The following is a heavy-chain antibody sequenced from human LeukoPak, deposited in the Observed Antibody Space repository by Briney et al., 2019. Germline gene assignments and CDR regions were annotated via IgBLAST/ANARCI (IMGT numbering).Heavy chain of an antibody. CDR3: ARHKGFGLDFYYGMDV. D-gene: IGHD3-16*01. CDR2: ISDSGST. J-gene: IGHJ6*02. CDR1: GGSISSRSFY. Sequence: SETLSLTCTLPGGSISSRSFYCGWIRHPRRNGLEWIGSISDSGSTYYNPSLKSRVVISVDTSKDQFSLKLTSVTAADTAVYSCARHKGFGLDFYYGMDVWGQGTTVTVSS. V-gene: IGHV4-39*01.